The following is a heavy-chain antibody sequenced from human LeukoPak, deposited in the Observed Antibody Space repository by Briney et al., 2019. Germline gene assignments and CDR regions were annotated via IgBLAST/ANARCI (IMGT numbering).Heavy chain of an antibody. D-gene: IGHD1-26*01. V-gene: IGHV4-34*01. CDR2: INHSGST. CDR3: ARQWGAFDH. CDR1: GGSFSAYS. Sequence: SETLSLTCAVYGGSFSAYSWSWIRQPPGKGLEWIGEINHSGSTNYNPSLKSRLTISVDTSKNQFSLKLSSAIPADTAVYYCARQWGAFDHWGQGTLVSVSS. J-gene: IGHJ4*02.